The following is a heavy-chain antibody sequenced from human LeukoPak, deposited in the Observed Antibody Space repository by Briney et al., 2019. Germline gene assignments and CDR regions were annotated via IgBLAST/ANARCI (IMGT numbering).Heavy chain of an antibody. CDR3: ASCYYYDSSGYYYVH. CDR2: ISSSSSYI. CDR1: GSTFSSYS. D-gene: IGHD3-22*01. Sequence: PGGSLRLACVPDGSTFSSYSMNWVRQAPGKGLEWVSSISSSSSYIYYADSVKGRFTISRDNAKNSLYLQMNSLRAEDTAVYYCASCYYYDSSGYYYVHWGQGTLVTVS. V-gene: IGHV3-21*01. J-gene: IGHJ4*02.